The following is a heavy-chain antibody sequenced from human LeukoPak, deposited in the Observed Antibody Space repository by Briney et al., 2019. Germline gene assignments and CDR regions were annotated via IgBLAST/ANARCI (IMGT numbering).Heavy chain of an antibody. CDR2: IHGSGNT. CDR3: GRDWDWKSSYYNYYYMDV. Sequence: SETLSLTCTVSGASISSYYWSWIRQSAGKGLEWIGRIHGSGNTNYNPSLKSRVTMSVDTSKRHFSLNLRLVSAAVTAAYYYGRDWDWKSSYYNYYYMDVWGKGTTVTVSS. J-gene: IGHJ6*03. V-gene: IGHV4-4*07. CDR1: GASISSYY. D-gene: IGHD1-1*01.